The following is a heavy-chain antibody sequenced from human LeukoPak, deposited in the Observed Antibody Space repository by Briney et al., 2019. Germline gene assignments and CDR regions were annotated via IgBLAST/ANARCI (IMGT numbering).Heavy chain of an antibody. CDR1: GGSFXGXY. Sequence: ETLSLTCAXXGGSFXGXYWSWIRQPPGKGLEWIGEINHSGSTNYNPSLKSRVTISVDTSKNQFSLKLSSVTAADTAVYYCGSXXXWYYRTIDYWGQGTLVTVSS. D-gene: IGHD6-13*01. CDR3: GSXXXWYYRTIDY. V-gene: IGHV4-34*01. CDR2: INHSGST. J-gene: IGHJ4*02.